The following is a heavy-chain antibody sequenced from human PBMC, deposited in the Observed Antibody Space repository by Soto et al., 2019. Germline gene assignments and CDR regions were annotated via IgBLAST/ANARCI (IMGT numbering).Heavy chain of an antibody. CDR3: AKELRIAAAGSYYYYYGMDV. D-gene: IGHD6-13*01. CDR1: GFTFSSYA. CDR2: NSGSGGST. J-gene: IGHJ6*02. V-gene: IGHV3-23*01. Sequence: PGGSLRLSCAASGFTFSSYAMSWVRQAPGKGLEWVSANSGSGGSTYYADSVKGRFTISRDNSKNTLYLQMNSLKAEDMAVYYCAKELRIAAAGSYYYYYGMDVWGQGTTVTVSS.